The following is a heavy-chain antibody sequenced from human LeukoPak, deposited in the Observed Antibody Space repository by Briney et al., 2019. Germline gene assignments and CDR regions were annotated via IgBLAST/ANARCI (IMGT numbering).Heavy chain of an antibody. Sequence: SETLSLTCTVSGGSISSSSYYWGWIRQPPGKGLEWIGSIYYSGSTYYNPSLKSRVTISVDTSKNQFSLKLSSVTAADTAVYYCARGYGDYNDDAFDIWGQGTMVTVSS. V-gene: IGHV4-39*07. J-gene: IGHJ3*02. CDR1: GGSISSSSYY. CDR3: ARGYGDYNDDAFDI. CDR2: IYYSGST. D-gene: IGHD4-17*01.